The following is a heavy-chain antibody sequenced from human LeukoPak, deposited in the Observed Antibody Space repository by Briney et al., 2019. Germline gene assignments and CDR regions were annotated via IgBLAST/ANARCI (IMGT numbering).Heavy chain of an antibody. J-gene: IGHJ6*03. CDR2: IYYSGST. CDR3: ARVSWDYDILTGYYNSYYYYYYMDV. Sequence: NPSETLSLTCTVSGGSISTYYWTWIRQPPGKGLEWIGYIYYSGSTNYNPSLKSRVTISVDTSKNQFSLKLSSVTAADTAVYYCARVSWDYDILTGYYNSYYYYYYMDVWGKGTTVTISS. V-gene: IGHV4-59*01. D-gene: IGHD3-9*01. CDR1: GGSISTYY.